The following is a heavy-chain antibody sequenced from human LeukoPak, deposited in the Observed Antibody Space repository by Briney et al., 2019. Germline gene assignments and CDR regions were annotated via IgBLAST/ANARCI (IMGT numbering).Heavy chain of an antibody. CDR2: IIPIFGTA. CDR1: GGTFSSYA. J-gene: IGHJ4*02. Sequence: SVKVSCKASGGTFSSYAISWVRQAPGQGLEWMGGIIPIFGTANYAQKFQGRVTITADESTSTAYMELSSLRSEDTAVYYCARGQTVEWELRGKYFDYWGQGTLVTVSS. D-gene: IGHD1-26*01. V-gene: IGHV1-69*13. CDR3: ARGQTVEWELRGKYFDY.